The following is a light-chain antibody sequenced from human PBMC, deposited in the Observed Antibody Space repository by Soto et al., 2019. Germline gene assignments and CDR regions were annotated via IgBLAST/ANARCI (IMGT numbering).Light chain of an antibody. CDR3: QQSYSRPRT. CDR1: QSISSY. CDR2: TTS. J-gene: IGKJ1*01. Sequence: DIQITQSPSSLSASVGDRVTITCRASQSISSYLNWYQQKPGKAPNLLIYTTSNLESGVPSRFSGSGSGTDFTLTISSLQPEDVATYFCQQSYSRPRTFGQGTKVDI. V-gene: IGKV1-39*01.